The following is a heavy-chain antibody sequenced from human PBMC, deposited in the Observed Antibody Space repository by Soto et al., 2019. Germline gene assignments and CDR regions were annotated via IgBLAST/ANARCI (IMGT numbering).Heavy chain of an antibody. CDR2: INWNGGSK. CDR1: GFTFDDYG. V-gene: IGHV3-20*01. J-gene: IGHJ6*03. CDR3: VRAGSVIYYYYYMDL. Sequence: EVQLVESGGGVVRPGGSLRLSCAASGFTFDDYGMSWVRQAPGKGLEWVSGINWNGGSKGYADSVKGRFTISKDNAKNSLYLQMKSLRAEDTALYHCVRAGSVIYYYYYMDLWGKGTTVTVSS.